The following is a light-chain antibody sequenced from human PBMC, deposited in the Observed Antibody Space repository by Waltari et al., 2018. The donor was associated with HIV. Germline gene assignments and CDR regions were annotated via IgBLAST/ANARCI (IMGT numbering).Light chain of an antibody. CDR3: SSYTSSSTLYV. CDR1: SSDVGGYHY. J-gene: IGLJ1*01. Sequence: QSALTQPASVSGSPGQSITISCTGTSSDVGGYHYVSWYQQHPGKAPKLSLYDGRNRPSGASTRFSGSKSGNTASLTISGLQAEDEADYYCSSYTSSSTLYVFGTGTKVTVL. V-gene: IGLV2-14*01. CDR2: DGR.